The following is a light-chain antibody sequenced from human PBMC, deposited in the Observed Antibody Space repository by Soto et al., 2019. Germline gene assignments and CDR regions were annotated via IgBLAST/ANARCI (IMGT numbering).Light chain of an antibody. CDR2: KAS. J-gene: IGKJ4*01. CDR3: QQYNTYPLS. V-gene: IGKV1-5*03. Sequence: DNPMTQCPFTPSASVGDRVTITFRASQSISTWLAWYQQKPGSAPKLLIYKASNLEGGVPSRFSGSGSGTEFTITINSLQPVDFATYYCQQYNTYPLSFGGGTKLDIK. CDR1: QSISTW.